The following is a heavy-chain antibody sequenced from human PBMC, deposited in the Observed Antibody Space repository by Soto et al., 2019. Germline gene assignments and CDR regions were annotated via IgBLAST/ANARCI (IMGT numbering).Heavy chain of an antibody. Sequence: QVRLVQSGAEVKKPGSSVTVSCTASGDTFKRYAISWVRQAPGQGLEWMGGILPIFGTTDYAQKFQGRVTITADGSTSTVNMELSGLTSEDTAVYFCARDTGAVVGTGGFDPWGQGTLVTVSS. CDR2: ILPIFGTT. V-gene: IGHV1-69*01. J-gene: IGHJ5*02. D-gene: IGHD6-19*01. CDR1: GDTFKRYA. CDR3: ARDTGAVVGTGGFDP.